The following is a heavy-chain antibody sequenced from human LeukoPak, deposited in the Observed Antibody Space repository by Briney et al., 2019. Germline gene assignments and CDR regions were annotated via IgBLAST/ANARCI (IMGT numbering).Heavy chain of an antibody. D-gene: IGHD3-22*01. Sequence: PGRSLRLSCAASGFTFSSYAMHWVRQAPGKGLEWVAVISYDGSNKYYADSVKGRFTISRDNAKNSVFLHMNSLRVEDTAVYYCASVFWGSSGYYFECWGQGALVTVSS. CDR3: ASVFWGSSGYYFEC. CDR1: GFTFSSYA. CDR2: ISYDGSNK. V-gene: IGHV3-30-3*01. J-gene: IGHJ4*02.